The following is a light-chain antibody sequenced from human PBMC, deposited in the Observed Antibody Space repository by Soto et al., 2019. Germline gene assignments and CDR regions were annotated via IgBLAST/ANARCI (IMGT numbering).Light chain of an antibody. CDR3: SSYTSSSCVV. CDR1: SSDVGGYNY. V-gene: IGLV2-14*01. CDR2: DVS. J-gene: IGLJ2*01. Sequence: QSALTQHASVSGSPGQSITISCTGTSSDVGGYNYVSWYQQHPGKAPKLMIYDVSNRPSGVSNRFSGSKSGNTASLTISGLQAEDEADYYCSSYTSSSCVVFGGGTQLTVL.